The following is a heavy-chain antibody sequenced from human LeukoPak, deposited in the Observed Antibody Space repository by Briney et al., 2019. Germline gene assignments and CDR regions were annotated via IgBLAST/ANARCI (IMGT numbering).Heavy chain of an antibody. D-gene: IGHD3-10*01. V-gene: IGHV3-23*01. CDR3: VKFYGSEPDGVDI. J-gene: IGHJ3*02. Sequence: GSLRLSCAASGFTFSTYIMNWVRQAPGKGLEWVSVITGSGGTTYYADSVQGRFTISRDNSKNTLFLQMNSLRAEDTAVYYCVKFYGSEPDGVDIWGQGTMVTVSS. CDR2: ITGSGGTT. CDR1: GFTFSTYI.